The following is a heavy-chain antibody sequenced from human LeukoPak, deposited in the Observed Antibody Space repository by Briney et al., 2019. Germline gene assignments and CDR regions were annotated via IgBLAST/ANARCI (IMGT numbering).Heavy chain of an antibody. D-gene: IGHD6-13*01. CDR3: ARDPHSNSWVDY. CDR1: GFTFSSYG. Sequence: GGSLRLSCAASGFTFSSYGMIWVRQAPGKGLEWVSSISRNSNYIYYADSVKGRFTISRDNAKNSLYLQMNSLRAEDTAVYYCARDPHSNSWVDYWGQGTLVTVSS. V-gene: IGHV3-21*01. CDR2: ISRNSNYI. J-gene: IGHJ4*02.